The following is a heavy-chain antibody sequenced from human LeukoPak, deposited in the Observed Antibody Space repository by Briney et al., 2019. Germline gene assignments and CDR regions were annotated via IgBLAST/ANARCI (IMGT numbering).Heavy chain of an antibody. CDR3: ARDGGYSYGYPFDY. Sequence: SETLSLTCTVSGGSISSYYWSWIRQPPGKGLEWIGYIYYSGSTNYNPSLKSRVTISVDTSKNQFSLKLSSVTAADTAVCYCARDGGYSYGYPFDYWGQGTLVTVSS. CDR1: GGSISSYY. CDR2: IYYSGST. V-gene: IGHV4-59*01. D-gene: IGHD5-18*01. J-gene: IGHJ4*02.